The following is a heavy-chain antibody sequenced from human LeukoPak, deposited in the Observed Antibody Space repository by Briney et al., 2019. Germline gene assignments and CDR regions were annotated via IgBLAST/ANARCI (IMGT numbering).Heavy chain of an antibody. D-gene: IGHD5-12*01. Sequence: PGGPLRLSCAASGFAFSTYWMHWVRQAPGRGRVWVSHIQTDGSTTTYADSVKGRFTISRDNAKNTLYLQMNSLRAEDTAVYYCARDRGYTQDYWGQGTLVTVSS. CDR2: IQTDGSTT. CDR1: GFAFSTYW. V-gene: IGHV3-74*01. J-gene: IGHJ4*02. CDR3: ARDRGYTQDY.